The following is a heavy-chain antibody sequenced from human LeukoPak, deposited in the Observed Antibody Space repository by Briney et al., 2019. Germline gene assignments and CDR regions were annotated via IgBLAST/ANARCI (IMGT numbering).Heavy chain of an antibody. CDR1: GFTFSTYA. J-gene: IGHJ4*02. CDR3: ARDGRGYYDSSGHYPLF. V-gene: IGHV3-23*01. Sequence: GGSLRLSCAASGFTFSTYALSWVRQAPGKGLEWVSSISGSAGGTYYADSVKGRFTISRDNSKNTLYLQMHSLRAEDTAVYYCARDGRGYYDSSGHYPLFWGQGTLVTVSS. CDR2: ISGSAGGT. D-gene: IGHD3-22*01.